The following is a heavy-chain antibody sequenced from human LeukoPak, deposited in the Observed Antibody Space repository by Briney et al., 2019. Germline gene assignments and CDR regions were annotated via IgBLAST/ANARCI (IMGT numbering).Heavy chain of an antibody. CDR1: GGSISSGGYY. J-gene: IGHJ6*03. CDR2: IYHSGST. D-gene: IGHD2-2*01. Sequence: SQTLSLTCTVSGGSISSGGYYWSWIRQPPGKGLEWIGYIYHSGSTYYNPSLKSRVTISVDRSKNQFSLKLSSVTAADTAVYYCARALRKVVVPAAIDYYYYMDVWGKGTTVTVSS. CDR3: ARALRKVVVPAAIDYYYYMDV. V-gene: IGHV4-30-2*01.